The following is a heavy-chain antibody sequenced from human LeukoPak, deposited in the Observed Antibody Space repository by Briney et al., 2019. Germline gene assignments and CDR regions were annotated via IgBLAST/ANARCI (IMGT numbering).Heavy chain of an antibody. D-gene: IGHD5-24*01. CDR3: ARQDGYNFGYYFDY. CDR1: GFTFSDYN. J-gene: IGHJ4*02. V-gene: IGHV3-11*04. Sequence: GGSLRLSCAASGFTFSDYNMRWIRQAPGKGLEWVSSISRSGSTKYYADSVKGRFTISRDNAKNSLYLQMNSLRAEDTAVYYCARQDGYNFGYYFDYWGQGTLVTVSS. CDR2: ISRSGSTK.